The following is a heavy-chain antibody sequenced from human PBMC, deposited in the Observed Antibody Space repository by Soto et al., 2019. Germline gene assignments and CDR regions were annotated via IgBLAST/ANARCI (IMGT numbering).Heavy chain of an antibody. CDR3: VRDDHIVLVPTSRGAMDV. CDR1: GGSISSNKW. D-gene: IGHD2-2*01. CDR2: IYPSGIT. J-gene: IGHJ6*02. Sequence: ENLSLTSAVYGGSISSNKWWSWARQPPGKGLERIGEIYPSGITNYNPSLKSRVTISLAKSKNQFSLKLTSVTAADSPVYYFVRDDHIVLVPTSRGAMDVWGQGTTVTVSS. V-gene: IGHV4-4*02.